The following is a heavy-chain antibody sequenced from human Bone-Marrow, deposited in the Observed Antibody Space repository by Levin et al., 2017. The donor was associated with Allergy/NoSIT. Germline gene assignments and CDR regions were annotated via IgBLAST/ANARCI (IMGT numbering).Heavy chain of an antibody. V-gene: IGHV1-18*01. CDR1: GYTLSDYG. Sequence: GESLKISCKASGYTLSDYGISWVRQAPGQGLEWLGWISAYSAKTNYAQKFQGRVTMTTDTSTSTAYMEVRSLRSDDTAVYFCAGGLQWFHDVYHGLDVWGQGTPVTVSS. CDR3: AGGLQWFHDVYHGLDV. D-gene: IGHD3-22*01. J-gene: IGHJ6*02. CDR2: ISAYSAKT.